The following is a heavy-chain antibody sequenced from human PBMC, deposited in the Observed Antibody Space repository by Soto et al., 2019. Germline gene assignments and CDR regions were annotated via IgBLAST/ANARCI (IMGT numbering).Heavy chain of an antibody. D-gene: IGHD3-10*01. CDR3: ARDSPHYYGSGQGV. V-gene: IGHV4-30-4*01. Sequence: PSETLSLTCTVSGGSISSGDYYWSWIRQPPGKGLEWIGYIYYSGSTYYNPSLKSRVTISVDTSKNQFSLKLSSVTAADTAVYYCARDSPHYYGSGQGVWGQGTTVTVS. CDR2: IYYSGST. J-gene: IGHJ6*02. CDR1: GGSISSGDYY.